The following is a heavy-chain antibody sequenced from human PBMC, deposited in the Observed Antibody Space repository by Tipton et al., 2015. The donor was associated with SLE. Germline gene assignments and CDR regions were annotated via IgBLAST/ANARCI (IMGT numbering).Heavy chain of an antibody. CDR2: INQDGSEK. V-gene: IGHV3-7*01. CDR3: ARLDCTSTSCYFVLLWYFDL. Sequence: PGSSVKVSCKASGGTFSSYAMSWVRQAPGKGLEWVANINQDGSEKLYLDSVKGRFTVSRDNAKNSMFLQMNSLRAEDTAVYYCARLDCTSTSCYFVLLWYFDLWGRGTLVTVSS. J-gene: IGHJ2*01. D-gene: IGHD2-2*01. CDR1: GGTFSSYA.